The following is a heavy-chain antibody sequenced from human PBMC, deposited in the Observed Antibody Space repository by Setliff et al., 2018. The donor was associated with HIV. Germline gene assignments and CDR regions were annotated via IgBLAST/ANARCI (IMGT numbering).Heavy chain of an antibody. Sequence: GGSLRLSCAASGFSISSYWMHWVRQTPGKGLVWVSRIKPDGSSITYADSVKGRFTISRDNSKNTLFLQMNSLRSEDTAVYYCAKEDQRVTSVDYWGQGTPVTVSS. CDR2: IKPDGSSI. CDR3: AKEDQRVTSVDY. CDR1: GFSISSYW. V-gene: IGHV3-74*01. J-gene: IGHJ4*02. D-gene: IGHD2-2*01.